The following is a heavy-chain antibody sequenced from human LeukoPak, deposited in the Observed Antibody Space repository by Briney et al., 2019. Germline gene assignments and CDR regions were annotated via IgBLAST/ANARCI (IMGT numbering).Heavy chain of an antibody. CDR1: GFTFSGYS. J-gene: IGHJ4*02. CDR3: ARGDASGWSY. Sequence: GGSLRLSCAASGFTFSGYSMNWVRQAPGKGLVWLSYISGSGSIIYYAGSVKGRFTISRDNAKNSLYLQMNSLRDEDTAVYYCARGDASGWSYWGQGTLVTVSS. CDR2: ISGSGSII. V-gene: IGHV3-48*02. D-gene: IGHD6-19*01.